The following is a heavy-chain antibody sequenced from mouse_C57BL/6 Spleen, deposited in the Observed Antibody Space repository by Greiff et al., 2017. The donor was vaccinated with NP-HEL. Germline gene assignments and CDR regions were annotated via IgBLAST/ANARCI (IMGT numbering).Heavy chain of an antibody. CDR2: ISGGGGNT. J-gene: IGHJ2*01. V-gene: IGHV5-9*01. D-gene: IGHD2-3*01. Sequence: EVQGVESGGGLVKPGGSLKLSCAASGFTFSSYTMSWVRQTPEKRLEWVATISGGGGNTYYPDSVKGRFTISRDNAKNTLYLQMSSLRSEDTALYCCARRNDGYYFDYWGQGTTLTVAS. CDR3: ARRNDGYYFDY. CDR1: GFTFSSYT.